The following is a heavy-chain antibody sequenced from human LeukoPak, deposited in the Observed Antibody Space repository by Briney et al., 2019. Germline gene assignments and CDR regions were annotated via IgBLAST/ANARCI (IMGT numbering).Heavy chain of an antibody. CDR1: GFTFSSYS. V-gene: IGHV3-21*01. Sequence: GGSLRLSCAASGFTFSSYSMNWVRQAPGKGLEWVSSISSSSSYIYYADSVKGRFTISRDNAKNSLYLQMNSLRAEDTAVYHCARDLGEQWLAYYFDYWGQGTLVTVSS. D-gene: IGHD6-19*01. CDR3: ARDLGEQWLAYYFDY. J-gene: IGHJ4*02. CDR2: ISSSSSYI.